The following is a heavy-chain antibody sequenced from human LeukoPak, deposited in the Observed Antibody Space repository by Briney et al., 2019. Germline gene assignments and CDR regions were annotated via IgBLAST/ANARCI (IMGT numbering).Heavy chain of an antibody. CDR2: RYENGGT. D-gene: IGHD1-26*01. CDR1: GGSISSHY. J-gene: IGHJ4*02. Sequence: SETLSLTCTVSGGSISSHYWSWIRQPPGKGLEWIGCRYENGGTNYNPSLESRVTLSVDTSKNQFSLRLTSVTAADTAVYFCARDSGSYSFASWGQGTLVTVSS. V-gene: IGHV4-59*11. CDR3: ARDSGSYSFAS.